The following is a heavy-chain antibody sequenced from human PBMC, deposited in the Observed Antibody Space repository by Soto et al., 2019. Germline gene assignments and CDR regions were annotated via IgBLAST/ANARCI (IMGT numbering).Heavy chain of an antibody. D-gene: IGHD6-13*01. J-gene: IGHJ6*02. CDR3: ARDPRLGSSPDNYYYYYGMDV. CDR1: GYTFTAYY. Sequence: ASVKVSCKASGYTFTAYYMHWVRQAPGQGLEWMGWINPNSGGTNYAQKFQGWVTMTRDTSISTAYMELSRLRSDDTAVYYCARDPRLGSSPDNYYYYYGMDVWGQGTTVTVSS. V-gene: IGHV1-2*04. CDR2: INPNSGGT.